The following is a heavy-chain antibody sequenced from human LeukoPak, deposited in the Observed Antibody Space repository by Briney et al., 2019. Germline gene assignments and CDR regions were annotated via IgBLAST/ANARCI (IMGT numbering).Heavy chain of an antibody. D-gene: IGHD5-24*01. Sequence: GGSPRLSCAASGFTFSSYSMNWVRQAPGKGLEWVSSISSSSSYIYYADSVKGRFTISRDNAKNSLYLQMNSLRAEDTAVYYCATEGAVRDGYSLFDYWGQGTLVTVSS. CDR1: GFTFSSYS. J-gene: IGHJ4*02. CDR2: ISSSSSYI. CDR3: ATEGAVRDGYSLFDY. V-gene: IGHV3-21*01.